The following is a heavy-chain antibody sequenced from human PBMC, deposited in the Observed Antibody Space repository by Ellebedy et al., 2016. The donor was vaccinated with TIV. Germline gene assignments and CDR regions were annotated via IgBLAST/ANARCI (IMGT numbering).Heavy chain of an antibody. CDR2: ISASGTTV. Sequence: GESLKISXATAGFIFSNHYMSWIRQAPGKGLEWISYISASGTTVLYIDSVKGRFTMSRDNAGNSLHLQMNSLRAEDTAVYYCARVTGAGNFAHADNWGQGTPVIVSS. V-gene: IGHV3-11*01. CDR1: GFIFSNHY. J-gene: IGHJ4*02. CDR3: ARVTGAGNFAHADN. D-gene: IGHD2-8*02.